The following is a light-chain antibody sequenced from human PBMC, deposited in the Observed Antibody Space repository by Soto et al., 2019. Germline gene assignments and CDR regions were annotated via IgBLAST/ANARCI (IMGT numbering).Light chain of an antibody. Sequence: SALAQPASVSGSPGESITISCTGTSSDVGGYNYVSWYQQHPGKAPKLMIYEVSNRPSGVSFRFYASKSGNTASLTISGLQSEYEAHYYCSSYTSSTNYVFGTGKKVTV. V-gene: IGLV2-14*01. CDR3: SSYTSSTNYV. J-gene: IGLJ1*01. CDR1: SSDVGGYNY. CDR2: EVS.